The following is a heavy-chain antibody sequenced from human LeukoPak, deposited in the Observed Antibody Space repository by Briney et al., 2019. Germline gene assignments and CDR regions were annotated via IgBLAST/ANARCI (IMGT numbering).Heavy chain of an antibody. V-gene: IGHV3-23*01. CDR1: GFTFSSYA. CDR3: AKDHGVDWHFDY. J-gene: IGHJ4*02. CDR2: ISGDAALT. D-gene: IGHD2-21*02. Sequence: GGSLRLSCAASGFTFSSYAISWVRQAPGKGLEWVSSISGDAALTYYADSAKGRFTISRGNSENTLYLQMNSLRADDTAVYYCAKDHGVDWHFDYWGRGTLVTVSS.